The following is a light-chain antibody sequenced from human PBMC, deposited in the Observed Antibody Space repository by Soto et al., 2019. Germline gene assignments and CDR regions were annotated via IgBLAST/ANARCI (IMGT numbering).Light chain of an antibody. CDR1: NSNIGSNT. CDR3: AAWDDSLNGRV. J-gene: IGLJ1*01. Sequence: QSFLTQPPSASGTPGQRVTISCSGSNSNIGSNTVSWYQQLPGTAPKLLIYYDNLRPSGVPDRISGSKSGTSASLAISGLQSDDEADYYCAAWDDSLNGRVFGTGTKVTVL. CDR2: YDN. V-gene: IGLV1-44*01.